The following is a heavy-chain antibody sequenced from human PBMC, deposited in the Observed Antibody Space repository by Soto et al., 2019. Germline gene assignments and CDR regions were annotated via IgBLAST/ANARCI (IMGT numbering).Heavy chain of an antibody. CDR1: GFSVSGNY. V-gene: IGHV3-53*01. J-gene: IGHJ5*02. CDR2: HYSGGST. D-gene: IGHD1-26*01. Sequence: XGSLRLSCAIAGFSVSGNYLSWVRQAPGKGLEWVSVHYSGGSTYYADSVQGRFTISRDKSNNTLYLQLRRVRAEDTAVYFCARHRHPRGTVGATSPLDHWGQGPQATVSS. CDR3: ARHRHPRGTVGATSPLDH.